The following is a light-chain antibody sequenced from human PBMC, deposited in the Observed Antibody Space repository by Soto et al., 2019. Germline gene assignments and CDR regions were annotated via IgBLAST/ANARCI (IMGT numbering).Light chain of an antibody. V-gene: IGKV3-20*01. J-gene: IGKJ2*01. CDR1: QRVSSDS. CDR2: STS. CDR3: QQYGDWPPDT. Sequence: EIVLTQSPDTLSLSPGERATLSCRASQRVSSDSLAWYQQQPGQAPRLLIYSTSNRATGIPDRFSGSGSGTEFTLTISGLQSEDFAVYYCQQYGDWPPDTFGQGTKVEI.